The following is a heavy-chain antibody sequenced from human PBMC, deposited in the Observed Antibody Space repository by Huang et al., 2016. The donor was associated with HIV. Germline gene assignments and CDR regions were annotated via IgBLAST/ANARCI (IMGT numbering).Heavy chain of an antibody. CDR2: IFYGGSN. Sequence: QVQLQESGPGLVKPSETLSLPCAVSGDSISSQYWSWIRQPPGKGLEWIGSIFYGGSNNSNPSLKSRVTMSVDTSKNRFSLKLTSVTAADTAVYYCARESAASRYFDYWGLGTLVAVSS. J-gene: IGHJ4*02. CDR3: ARESAASRYFDY. V-gene: IGHV4-59*11. CDR1: GDSISSQY.